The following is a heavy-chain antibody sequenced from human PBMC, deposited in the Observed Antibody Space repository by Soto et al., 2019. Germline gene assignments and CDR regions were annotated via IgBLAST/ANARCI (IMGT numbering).Heavy chain of an antibody. V-gene: IGHV3-21*01. D-gene: IGHD3-10*01. CDR3: ARDYSMVRGFPPKGGYYYYGMDV. CDR2: ISSSSSYI. Sequence: PGGSLRLSCAASGFTFSSYSMNWVRQAPGKGLEWVSSISSSSSYIYYADSVKGRFTISRDNAKNSLYLQMNSLRAEDTAVYYCARDYSMVRGFPPKGGYYYYGMDVWGQGTPVTVYS. CDR1: GFTFSSYS. J-gene: IGHJ6*02.